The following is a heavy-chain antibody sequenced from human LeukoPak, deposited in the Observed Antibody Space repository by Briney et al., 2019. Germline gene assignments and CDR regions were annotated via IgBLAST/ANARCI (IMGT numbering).Heavy chain of an antibody. J-gene: IGHJ4*02. CDR1: GGSFSGYY. D-gene: IGHD3-10*01. V-gene: IGHV4-34*01. CDR3: ARDRYYGSGSYYNPRRGYFDY. CDR2: INHSGST. Sequence: SETLSLTCAVYGGSFSGYYWSWIRQPPGKGLEWIGEINHSGSTNYNPSLKSRVTISVDTSKKQFSLKLSSVTAADTAVYYCARDRYYGSGSYYNPRRGYFDYWGQGTLVTVSS.